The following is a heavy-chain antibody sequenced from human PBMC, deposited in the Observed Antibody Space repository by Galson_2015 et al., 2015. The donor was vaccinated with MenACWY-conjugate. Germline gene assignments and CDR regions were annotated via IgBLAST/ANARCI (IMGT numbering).Heavy chain of an antibody. Sequence: SVKVSCKASGYTFTSYYMHWVRQAPGQGLEWMGIINPSGGSTSYAQKFQGRVTMTRDTSTSTVYMELSSLRSEDTAVYYCARDRILTGYQYYYYYGMDVWGQGTTVTVSS. CDR3: ARDRILTGYQYYYYYGMDV. CDR2: INPSGGST. D-gene: IGHD3-9*01. J-gene: IGHJ6*02. CDR1: GYTFTSYY. V-gene: IGHV1-46*01.